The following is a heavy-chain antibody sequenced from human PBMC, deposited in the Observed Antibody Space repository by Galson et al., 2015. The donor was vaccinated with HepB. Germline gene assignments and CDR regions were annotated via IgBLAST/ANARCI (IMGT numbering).Heavy chain of an antibody. D-gene: IGHD3-3*01. J-gene: IGHJ4*02. Sequence: SLRLSCAASGFSFDTYAMSWVRQAPGKGLEWVSSISGAGHNTYYADAVRGRFTIPRDNSKNTVYLQMISLRDVDTAMYYCAKDPDFDFYSEKSTTFDYWGRGTLVTVSS. CDR1: GFSFDTYA. CDR2: ISGAGHNT. V-gene: IGHV3-23*01. CDR3: AKDPDFDFYSEKSTTFDY.